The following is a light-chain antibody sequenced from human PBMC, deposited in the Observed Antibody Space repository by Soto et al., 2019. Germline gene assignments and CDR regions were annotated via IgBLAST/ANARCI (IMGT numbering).Light chain of an antibody. CDR2: DAS. V-gene: IGKV1-5*01. CDR3: QQYNRYSLT. CDR1: QSIGSW. Sequence: DFQMTQSPSTLSASVGDKVTMTCRASQSIGSWLAWYQQKPGKAPKVLIYDASSLESGVPSRFSGSGSGTEFTLTISSLQPDDFATYYCQQYNRYSLTFGGGTKVEIK. J-gene: IGKJ4*01.